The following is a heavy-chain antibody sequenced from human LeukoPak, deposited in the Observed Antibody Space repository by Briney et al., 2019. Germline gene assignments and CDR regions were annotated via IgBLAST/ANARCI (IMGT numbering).Heavy chain of an antibody. J-gene: IGHJ4*02. CDR1: GGSISSGGYY. D-gene: IGHD2-2*03. V-gene: IGHV4-31*03. Sequence: SETLSLTCTVSGGSISSGGYYWSWIRQHPGKGLEWIGYIYYSGSTYYNPSLKSRVTISVDTSKNQFSLKLSSVTAADTAVYYCAREVGFHLSFHFDYWGQVTLVTVSS. CDR2: IYYSGST. CDR3: AREVGFHLSFHFDY.